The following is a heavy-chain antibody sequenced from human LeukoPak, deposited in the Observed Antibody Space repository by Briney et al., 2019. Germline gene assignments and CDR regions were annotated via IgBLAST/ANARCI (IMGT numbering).Heavy chain of an antibody. V-gene: IGHV1-69*13. CDR1: GGTFCSYA. Sequence: ASVKVSCKASGGTFCSYAFSWVRQAPGQGLEWMGAIIPIFGTANYAQKFQGRVTITADESTSTAYMELSSLRSEDTAVYYCARDIKNGQLVLRYYYYGMDVWGQGTTVTVSS. CDR3: ARDIKNGQLVLRYYYYGMDV. J-gene: IGHJ6*02. CDR2: IIPIFGTA. D-gene: IGHD6-13*01.